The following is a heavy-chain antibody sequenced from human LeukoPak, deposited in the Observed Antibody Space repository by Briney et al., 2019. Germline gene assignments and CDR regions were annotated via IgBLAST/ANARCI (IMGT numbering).Heavy chain of an antibody. CDR3: ARTSGGDGYFDWFVAFDI. CDR2: ISSSSSTI. CDR1: GFTFSNAW. V-gene: IGHV3-48*01. D-gene: IGHD3-9*01. Sequence: GGSLRLSCAASGFTFSNAWMSWVRQAPGKGLEWVSYISSSSSTIYYADSVKGRFTISRDNAKNSLYLQMNSLRAEDTAVYYCARTSGGDGYFDWFVAFDIWGQGTMVTVSS. J-gene: IGHJ3*02.